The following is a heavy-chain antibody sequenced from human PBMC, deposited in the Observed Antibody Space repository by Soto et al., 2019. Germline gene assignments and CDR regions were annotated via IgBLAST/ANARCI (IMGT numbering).Heavy chain of an antibody. CDR1: GFTVSSNY. Sequence: GGSLRLSCAASGFTVSSNYMSWVRQAPGKGLEWVSVIYSGGSTYYADSVKGGFTISRVNSKNTLYLQMNSLEAEDTAVYYCARAGGGSVPPLRYFDWTDDYYYYYMDVWGKGTTVTVSS. CDR2: IYSGGST. D-gene: IGHD3-9*01. J-gene: IGHJ6*03. V-gene: IGHV3-66*01. CDR3: ARAGGGSVPPLRYFDWTDDYYYYYMDV.